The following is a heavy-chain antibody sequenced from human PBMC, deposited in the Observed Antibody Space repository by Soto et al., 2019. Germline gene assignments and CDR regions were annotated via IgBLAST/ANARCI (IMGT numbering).Heavy chain of an antibody. CDR2: INQDGGQE. Sequence: HPGGSLRLSCAASGFTFSGYWMTWVRQVPGRRLEWVANINQDGGQENYVDAVKGRFSISRDNLKHSLYLQMNSLTAEDTAVYYCARDFTGDYHFDYWGQGTLVTVSS. J-gene: IGHJ4*02. D-gene: IGHD7-27*01. V-gene: IGHV3-7*05. CDR1: GFTFSGYW. CDR3: ARDFTGDYHFDY.